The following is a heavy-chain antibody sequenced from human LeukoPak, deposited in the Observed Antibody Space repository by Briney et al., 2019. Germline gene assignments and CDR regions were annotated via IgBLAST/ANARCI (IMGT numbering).Heavy chain of an antibody. J-gene: IGHJ4*02. Sequence: GGSLRLSCAASGFTFSSYSMNWVRQAPGKGLEWVSSISSSSSYIYYADSVKGQFTISRDNAKNSLYLQMNSLRAEDTAVYYCARDGRAVAGDGDGDFDYWGQGTLVTVSS. CDR2: ISSSSSYI. CDR1: GFTFSSYS. CDR3: ARDGRAVAGDGDGDFDY. V-gene: IGHV3-21*01. D-gene: IGHD6-19*01.